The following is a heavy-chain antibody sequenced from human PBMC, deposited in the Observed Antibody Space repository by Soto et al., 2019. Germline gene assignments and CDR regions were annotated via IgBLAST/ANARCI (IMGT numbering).Heavy chain of an antibody. CDR2: INHSGST. D-gene: IGHD3-10*01. CDR3: SRGRVDGSGTSRYYYYGTDV. CDR1: GRSFSGYY. J-gene: IGHJ6*02. Sequence: QVQLQQWRAGLLKPSETLSLTCAVYGRSFSGYYWSWIRQPPGKGQARNGEINHSGSTNYNPSLKSRVAISVDTSKNQLSLKLRSVTAADTAVYYCSRGRVDGSGTSRYYYYGTDVWGQGTTVTVSS. V-gene: IGHV4-34*01.